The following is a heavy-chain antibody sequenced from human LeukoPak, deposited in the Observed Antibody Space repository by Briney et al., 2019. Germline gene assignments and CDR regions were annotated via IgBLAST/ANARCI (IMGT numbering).Heavy chain of an antibody. Sequence: GGSLRLSCAAPGFTFRNYWMSWVRQAPGKGLERVANIKKDGSGKYYVDSVKGRFTISRDNGKNSLYLQMNSLGAEDTAIYYCGRAFPPLRTSSAGELWGQGILVTVSS. CDR3: GRAFPPLRTSSAGEL. V-gene: IGHV3-7*01. CDR2: IKKDGSGK. J-gene: IGHJ4*02. D-gene: IGHD3-16*01. CDR1: GFTFRNYW.